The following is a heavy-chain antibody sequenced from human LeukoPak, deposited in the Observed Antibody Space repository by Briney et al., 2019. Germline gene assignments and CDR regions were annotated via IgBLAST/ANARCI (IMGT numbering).Heavy chain of an antibody. CDR2: ISDSGDNP. CDR3: AKDRGGSYFDFDF. Sequence: GGSLRLSCAASGFSFSDYAMSWVRQAPGKGLEWVSAISDSGDNPYYADSVKGRFTISRDNSENTLSLQMYSLRAEDTAVYYCAKDRGGSYFDFDFWGRGTLVTLSS. CDR1: GFSFSDYA. V-gene: IGHV3-23*01. D-gene: IGHD1-26*01. J-gene: IGHJ4*02.